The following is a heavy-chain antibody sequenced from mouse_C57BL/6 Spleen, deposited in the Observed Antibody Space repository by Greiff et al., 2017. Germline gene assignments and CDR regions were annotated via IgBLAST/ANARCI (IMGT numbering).Heavy chain of an antibody. CDR3: ARSITTVVAKARDY. V-gene: IGHV1-82*01. CDR1: GYAFSSSW. CDR2: IYPGDGDT. Sequence: VQLQQSGPELVKPGASVKISCKASGYAFSSSWMNWVKQRPGKGLEWIGRIYPGDGDTNYNGKFKGKATLTADKSSSTAYMQLSSLTSEDSAVYFCARSITTVVAKARDYWGQGTSVTVSS. J-gene: IGHJ4*01. D-gene: IGHD1-1*01.